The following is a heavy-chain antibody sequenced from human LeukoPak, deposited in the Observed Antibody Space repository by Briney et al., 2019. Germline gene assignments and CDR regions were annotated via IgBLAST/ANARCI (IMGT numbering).Heavy chain of an antibody. CDR2: IYSGGNT. J-gene: IGHJ4*02. CDR1: GFTVSSNY. Sequence: GGSLRLSCAASGFTVSSNYMSWVRQAPGKGLEWGSVIYSGGNTYYADSVKGRFTISRDNSKNTLYLQMNSLRGEDTAVYYCARDKSIAPGYYGSGSYYEDYWGQGTLVTVSS. CDR3: ARDKSIAPGYYGSGSYYEDY. D-gene: IGHD3-10*01. V-gene: IGHV3-66*01.